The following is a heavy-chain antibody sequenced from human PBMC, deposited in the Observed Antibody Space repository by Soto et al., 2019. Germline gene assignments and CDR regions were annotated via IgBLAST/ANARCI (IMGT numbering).Heavy chain of an antibody. CDR1: GGSISSGKW. J-gene: IGHJ4*01. CDR2: IYHNGNT. CDR3: ARANYCSSTSCHVEY. Sequence: QVQLQESGPGLVKPSGTLSLICAVSGGSISSGKWWSWVRQPPGKTLEWIGEIYHNGNTNSNPSLKRRVNMSVDKSKNQFSLNLSSVTAADTAVYYCARANYCSSTSCHVEYWGHGTLVTVSS. V-gene: IGHV4-4*02. D-gene: IGHD2-2*01.